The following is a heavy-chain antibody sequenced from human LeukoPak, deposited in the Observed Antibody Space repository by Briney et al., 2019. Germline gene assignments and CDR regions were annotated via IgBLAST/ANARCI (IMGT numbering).Heavy chain of an antibody. D-gene: IGHD6-19*01. CDR2: ISYDGSNK. CDR1: GFTFSSYA. J-gene: IGHJ4*02. Sequence: PGGSLRLSCAASGFTFSSYAMHWVRRAPGKGLEWVAVISYDGSNKYYADSGKGRFTISRDNSTTTLYLQMNSLRAEDTAVYYCARVHRLSGSSSDWYGFGYWGQGTLVTVSS. CDR3: ARVHRLSGSSSDWYGFGY. V-gene: IGHV3-30-3*01.